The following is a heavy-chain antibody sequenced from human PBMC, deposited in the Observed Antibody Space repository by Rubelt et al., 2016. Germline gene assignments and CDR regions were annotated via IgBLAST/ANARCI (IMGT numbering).Heavy chain of an antibody. V-gene: IGHV3-33*01. Sequence: QVQLVESGGGVVQPGRSLRLSCTASGFTFRSHAMHWVRQAPGKGLEWVAVIWSDGSKTIYADSVRGRFTISRDNAKNTLYLQRSSLRAEDTAVYYCATDRGSAPFDYWGQGTLVTVSS. CDR2: IWSDGSKT. D-gene: IGHD1-14*01. CDR1: GFTFRSHA. J-gene: IGHJ4*02. CDR3: ATDRGSAPFDY.